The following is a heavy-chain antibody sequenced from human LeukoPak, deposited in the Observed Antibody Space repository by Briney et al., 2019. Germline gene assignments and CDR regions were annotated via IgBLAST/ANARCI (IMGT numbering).Heavy chain of an antibody. D-gene: IGHD1-26*01. CDR2: IYSGGRT. CDR3: ARENRNSGTFDP. CDR1: GLSVSNSY. Sequence: GGSLRLSCAASGLSVSNSYISWVRQAPGKGLEWVSVIYSGGRTYYADSVKGRFAISRDISKNMVFLQMNSLRAEDTAVYYCARENRNSGTFDPWGQGTLVAVSS. V-gene: IGHV3-66*01. J-gene: IGHJ5*02.